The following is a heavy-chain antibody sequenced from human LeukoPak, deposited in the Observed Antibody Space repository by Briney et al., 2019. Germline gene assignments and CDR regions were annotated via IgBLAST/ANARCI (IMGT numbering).Heavy chain of an antibody. CDR2: ISAYNGNT. D-gene: IGHD6-6*01. CDR3: ARDGQLDLTSASMDV. CDR1: GYTFTSYG. J-gene: IGHJ6*04. Sequence: GASVKVSCKASGYTFTSYGISWVRQAPGQGLEWMGWISAYNGNTNYAQNLQGRVTMTTDTSTSTAYMELRSLRSDDTAVYYCARDGQLDLTSASMDVWGKGTTVTVSS. V-gene: IGHV1-18*01.